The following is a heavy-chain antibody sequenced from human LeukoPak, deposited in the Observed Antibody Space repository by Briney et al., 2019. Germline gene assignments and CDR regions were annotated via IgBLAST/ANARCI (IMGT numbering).Heavy chain of an antibody. D-gene: IGHD4-11*01. CDR3: AREDQSNYAY. CDR1: GFSFSSYW. Sequence: GGSLRLSCTASGFSFSSYWMSWLRQAPGKGLEWVASIKQDGSEKYYVDSVKGRFTISKDNSKNSLYLQMNSLRAEDTAVYYCAREDQSNYAYWGQGTLVTVSS. CDR2: IKQDGSEK. J-gene: IGHJ4*02. V-gene: IGHV3-7*01.